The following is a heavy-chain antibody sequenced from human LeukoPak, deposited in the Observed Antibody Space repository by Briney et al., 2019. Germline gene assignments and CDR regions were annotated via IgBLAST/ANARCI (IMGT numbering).Heavy chain of an antibody. Sequence: PGGSLRLSCAASGFTVSSNYMSWVRQAPGKGLEWVSLIYSGGSTYYADSVKGRFTIFRDISKNTLYLQMNSLRAEDTAVYYCASGYYDSSGYSVIDYWGQGTLVTVSS. CDR3: ASGYYDSSGYSVIDY. CDR2: IYSGGST. J-gene: IGHJ4*02. CDR1: GFTVSSNY. V-gene: IGHV3-53*01. D-gene: IGHD3-22*01.